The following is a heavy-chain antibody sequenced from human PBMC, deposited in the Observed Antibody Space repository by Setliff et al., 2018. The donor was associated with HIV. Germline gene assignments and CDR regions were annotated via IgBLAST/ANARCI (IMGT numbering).Heavy chain of an antibody. CDR3: AKGRDGDLNHFDY. CDR1: GFTFNHYA. V-gene: IGHV3-9*03. D-gene: IGHD4-17*01. Sequence: LRLSCAASGFTFNHYAMHWVRQVPGKGLEWVSGITWNRAIIAYADSVKGRFTVSRDDAENSLYLQMSSLGPEDMGLYYCAKGRDGDLNHFDYWGQGTRVTVSS. CDR2: ITWNRAII. J-gene: IGHJ4*02.